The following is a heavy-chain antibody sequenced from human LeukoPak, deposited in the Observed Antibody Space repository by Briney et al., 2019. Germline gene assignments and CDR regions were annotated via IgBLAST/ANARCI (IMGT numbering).Heavy chain of an antibody. V-gene: IGHV3-30-3*01. CDR2: ISNDGNNK. Sequence: GRSLRLSCAVSGFTSSDYAMHWVRQAPGRGLEWVAVISNDGNNKYYTDSVKGRFTISRDNSKNTLFLQMNSLTAEDTAVYYCSTLFYNWGQGTLVTVSS. J-gene: IGHJ4*02. CDR3: STLFYN. CDR1: GFTSSDYA.